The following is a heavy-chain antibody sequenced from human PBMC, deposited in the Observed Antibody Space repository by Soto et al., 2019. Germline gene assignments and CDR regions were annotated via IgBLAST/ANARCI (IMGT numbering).Heavy chain of an antibody. CDR3: ARGPWNDDMGHFDP. CDR1: GGSISSYY. CDR2: IYYSGST. J-gene: IGHJ5*02. Sequence: SETLSLTCTVSGGSISSYYWSWTRQPPGKGLEWIGYIYYSGSTYYNPSLKSRVTISVDRSKNQFSLKLSSVTAADTAVYYCARGPWNDDMGHFDPWGQGTLVTVSS. D-gene: IGHD1-1*01. V-gene: IGHV4-59*12.